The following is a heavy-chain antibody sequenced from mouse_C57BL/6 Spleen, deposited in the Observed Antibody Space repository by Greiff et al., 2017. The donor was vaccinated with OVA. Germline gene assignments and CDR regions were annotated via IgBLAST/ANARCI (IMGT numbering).Heavy chain of an antibody. D-gene: IGHD2-4*01. V-gene: IGHV1-61*01. CDR3: ARRDYEEYFDY. CDR1: GYTFTSYW. CDR2: IYPSDSET. Sequence: QVQLQQPGAELVRPGSSVKLSCKASGYTFTSYWMDWVKQRPGQGLEWIGNIYPSDSETHYNQKFKDKATLTVDKSSSTAYMQLSSLTSEDSAVYYCARRDYEEYFDYWGQGTTLTVSS. J-gene: IGHJ2*01.